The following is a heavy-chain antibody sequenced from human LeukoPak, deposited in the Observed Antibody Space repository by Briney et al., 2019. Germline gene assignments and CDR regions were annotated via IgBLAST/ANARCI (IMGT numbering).Heavy chain of an antibody. CDR2: IRYDGSNK. V-gene: IGHV3-30*02. Sequence: PGGSLRLSCAASGFTFSSYGMHWVRQAPGKGLEWVAFIRYDGSNKYYADSVKGRFTISRDNSKNTLYLQMNSLRAEDTAVYYCAKETVTVTNNWFDPWGQGTLVTVSS. J-gene: IGHJ5*02. CDR3: AKETVTVTNNWFDP. D-gene: IGHD4-17*01. CDR1: GFTFSSYG.